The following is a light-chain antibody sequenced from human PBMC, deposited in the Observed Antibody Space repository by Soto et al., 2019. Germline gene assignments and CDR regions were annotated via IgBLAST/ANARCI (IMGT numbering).Light chain of an antibody. Sequence: QSVLTQPPSVSGAPGQRVTISCTGSSSNIGAGYDVHWYQQLPGTAPKLLIYGNSNRPSGVPDRFSGSKSGTSASLAITGLQAEDEADYYCQSYDSSLSHVVFGGGTKLHRP. V-gene: IGLV1-40*01. CDR3: QSYDSSLSHVV. CDR1: SSNIGAGYD. CDR2: GNS. J-gene: IGLJ2*01.